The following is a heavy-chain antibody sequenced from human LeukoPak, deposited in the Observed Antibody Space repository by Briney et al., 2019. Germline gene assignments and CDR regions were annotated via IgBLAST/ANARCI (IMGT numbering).Heavy chain of an antibody. CDR3: VQEFNHDQWFFDI. V-gene: IGHV3-30*18. Sequence: GGSLRLSCAASGFTFSNYIMHWVRQAPGRGLEWVAVVSTAGTIKYYADSMKGRFTVSRDNSKNTVDLQMNSLRVEDTALYFCVQEFNHDQWFFDIWGRGTLVTVSS. CDR1: GFTFSNYI. J-gene: IGHJ2*01. D-gene: IGHD3-22*01. CDR2: VSTAGTIK.